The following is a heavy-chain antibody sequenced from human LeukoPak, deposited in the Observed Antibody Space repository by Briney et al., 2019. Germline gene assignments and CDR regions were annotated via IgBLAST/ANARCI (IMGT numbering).Heavy chain of an antibody. CDR2: ISWNSGSI. V-gene: IGHV3-9*01. J-gene: IGHJ4*02. CDR1: GFTFDDYA. CDR3: AKDRRSGITAAGTRYYFDS. D-gene: IGHD6-13*01. Sequence: GGSLRLSCAASGFTFDDYAMHWVRQAPGKGLEWVSGISWNSGSIGYADSVKGRFTISRDNAKNSLYLQMNSLRDEDTALYYCAKDRRSGITAAGTRYYFDSWGQGTLVTVSS.